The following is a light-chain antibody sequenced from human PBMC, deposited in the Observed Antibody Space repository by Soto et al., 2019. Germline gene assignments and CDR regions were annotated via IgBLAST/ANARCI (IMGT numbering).Light chain of an antibody. Sequence: DIQMTQSPSSLYASVGDTVTITCRARQSIKKDLNWYQKKPGRAPKLHIYAATFLQHGVPRRFSGSGSGTDFTLTFSSLQPEDFATYYCQQSSRTPPFTFAPGTKVD. V-gene: IGKV1-39*01. CDR3: QQSSRTPPFT. CDR1: QSIKKD. CDR2: AAT. J-gene: IGKJ3*01.